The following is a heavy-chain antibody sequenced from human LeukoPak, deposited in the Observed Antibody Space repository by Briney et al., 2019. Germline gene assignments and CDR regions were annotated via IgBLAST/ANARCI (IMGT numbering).Heavy chain of an antibody. J-gene: IGHJ1*01. CDR3: ASAGTGDGSYYWGEYFQH. V-gene: IGHV4-59*01. CDR2: IYYSGST. Sequence: PSETLSLTCTVSGGSISSYYWSWIRQPPGKGLEWIGYIYYSGSTNYNPSLKSRVTISVDTSKNQFSLKLSSVTAADTAVYYCASAGTGDGSYYWGEYFQHWGQGTLVTVSS. D-gene: IGHD1-26*01. CDR1: GGSISSYY.